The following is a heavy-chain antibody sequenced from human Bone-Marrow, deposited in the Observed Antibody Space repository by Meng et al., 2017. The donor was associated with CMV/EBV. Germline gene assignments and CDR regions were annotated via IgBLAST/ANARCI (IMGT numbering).Heavy chain of an antibody. V-gene: IGHV6-1*01. J-gene: IGHJ5*02. CDR3: ARYYCIGNSCYTTNWFDP. CDR1: GDSVSSNSAA. CDR2: TYYRSKWYN. D-gene: IGHD2-15*01. Sequence: SQTLSLTCAISGDSVSSNSAAWNWIRQSPSRGLEWLGRTYYRSKWYNDYAVSVKSRITINPDTSKNQFSLKLNSVTAADTAVYYCARYYCIGNSCYTTNWFDPWGQGTQVTVSS.